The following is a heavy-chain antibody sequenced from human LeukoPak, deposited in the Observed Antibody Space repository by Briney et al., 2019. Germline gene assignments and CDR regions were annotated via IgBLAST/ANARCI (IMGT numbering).Heavy chain of an antibody. V-gene: IGHV3-53*01. CDR3: ARDLGRAGVYYYYGMDV. Sequence: SGGSLRLSCAASGLTVSSNYMSWVRQAPGKGLEWVSVIYDGGSTYYADSVKGRFTISRDNSKNTLYLQMNSLRAEDTAVYYCARDLGRAGVYYYYGMDVWGQGTTVTVSS. CDR1: GLTVSSNY. D-gene: IGHD3-10*01. CDR2: IYDGGST. J-gene: IGHJ6*02.